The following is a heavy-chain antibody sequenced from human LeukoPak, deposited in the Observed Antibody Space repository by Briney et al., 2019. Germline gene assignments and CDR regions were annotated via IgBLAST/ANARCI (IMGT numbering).Heavy chain of an antibody. Sequence: GESLMISCKGSGYSFTSYWIGWVRQMPGKGLEWVGIIYPGDSDTRYSPSFQGQVTISADKSISTAYLQWSSLKASDTAMYYCARRGVVVPAAMVHAFDIWGQGTMVTVSS. CDR1: GYSFTSYW. V-gene: IGHV5-51*01. J-gene: IGHJ3*02. D-gene: IGHD2-2*01. CDR3: ARRGVVVPAAMVHAFDI. CDR2: IYPGDSDT.